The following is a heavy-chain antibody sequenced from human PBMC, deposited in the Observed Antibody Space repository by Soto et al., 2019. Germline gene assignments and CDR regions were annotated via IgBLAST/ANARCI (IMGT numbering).Heavy chain of an antibody. CDR3: TRGPRVDSAGTGAH. CDR2: ISGDGNTT. Sequence: EVQLVESGGGLAQPGGSLRLSCTASGFSFSTYWMHWVRQVAGKGPVWVSRISGDGNTTTYVDSVKGRFTISRDNANNILYLEMNTLRAEDTAVYHCTRGPRVDSAGTGAHWGQGTLVTVSS. J-gene: IGHJ4*02. D-gene: IGHD6-13*01. CDR1: GFSFSTYW. V-gene: IGHV3-74*03.